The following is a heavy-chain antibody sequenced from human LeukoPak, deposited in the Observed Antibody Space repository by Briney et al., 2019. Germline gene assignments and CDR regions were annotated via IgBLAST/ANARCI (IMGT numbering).Heavy chain of an antibody. CDR2: IYYSGST. J-gene: IGHJ4*02. CDR1: GGSISSSSYY. D-gene: IGHD6-13*01. Sequence: SETLSLTCTVSGGSISSSSYYWGWIRQPPGKGLEWIGSIYYSGSTYYNPSLKSRVTISVDTSKNQFSLKLSSVTAADTAVYYCAREGIAAAVGGFDYWGQGTLVTVSS. CDR3: AREGIAAAVGGFDY. V-gene: IGHV4-39*07.